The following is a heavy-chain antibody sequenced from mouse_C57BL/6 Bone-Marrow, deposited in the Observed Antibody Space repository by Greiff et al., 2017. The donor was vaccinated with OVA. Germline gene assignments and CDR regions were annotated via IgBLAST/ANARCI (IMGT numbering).Heavy chain of an antibody. Sequence: QVQLQQSGAELARPGASVKLSCKASGYTFTSYGISWVKQRTGQGLEWIGEIYPRSGNTYYNEKFKGKATLTADKSSSTAYMELRSLTSEDSAVYVGARERIWDYVLYWYFDVWGTGTTVTVSS. CDR3: ARERIWDYVLYWYFDV. J-gene: IGHJ1*03. V-gene: IGHV1-81*01. CDR1: GYTFTSYG. CDR2: IYPRSGNT. D-gene: IGHD2-4*01.